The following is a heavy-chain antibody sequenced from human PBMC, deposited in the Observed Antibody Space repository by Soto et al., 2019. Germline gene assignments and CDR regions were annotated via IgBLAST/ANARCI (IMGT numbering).Heavy chain of an antibody. CDR3: AREWSGGRRDGNPDKYYGMDV. J-gene: IGHJ6*02. D-gene: IGHD2-15*01. Sequence: QVQLQESGPGLVKPSQPLSLTCTVSGGSISSGSFYWTWIRQHPGKGLEFIGYIYYSGDTYYNPSLRSRFIISLDPSKNQFSLRLNSVTAADTAVYYCAREWSGGRRDGNPDKYYGMDVWGQGTKVTVSS. CDR1: GGSISSGSFY. CDR2: IYYSGDT. V-gene: IGHV4-31*03.